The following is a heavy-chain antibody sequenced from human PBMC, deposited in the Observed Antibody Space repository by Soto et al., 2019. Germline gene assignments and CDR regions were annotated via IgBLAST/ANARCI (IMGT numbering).Heavy chain of an antibody. CDR2: IYYSGST. V-gene: IGHV4-39*02. Sequence: SETLSLTCTVSGGSISSSSYYWGWIRQPPGKGLEWIGSIYYSGSTYYNPSLKSRVTISVDTSKNQFSLKLSSVTAADTAVYYCARDDFWSGYSLGTGYYYGMDVWGQGTMVT. J-gene: IGHJ6*02. D-gene: IGHD3-3*01. CDR3: ARDDFWSGYSLGTGYYYGMDV. CDR1: GGSISSSSYY.